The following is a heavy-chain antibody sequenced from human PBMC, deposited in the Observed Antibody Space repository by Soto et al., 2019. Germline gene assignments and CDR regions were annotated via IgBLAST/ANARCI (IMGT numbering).Heavy chain of an antibody. CDR3: ASGYSYGPFDY. CDR2: INHSGST. V-gene: IGHV4-34*01. Sequence: QVQLQQWGAGLLKPSETLSLTCAVYGGSFSGYYWSWIRQPPGKGLEWIGEINHSGSTNYNPSLKSRVTISVDTSKNPFSLKLSSVTAADTAVYYCASGYSYGPFDYWGQGSLVSVSS. CDR1: GGSFSGYY. D-gene: IGHD5-18*01. J-gene: IGHJ4*02.